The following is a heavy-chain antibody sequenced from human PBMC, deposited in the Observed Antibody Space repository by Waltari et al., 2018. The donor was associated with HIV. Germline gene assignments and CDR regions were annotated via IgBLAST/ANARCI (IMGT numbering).Heavy chain of an antibody. CDR1: GFLFSIID. Sequence: HVCLVESGGGGVQPGGSLILSCAASGFLFSIIDIHWVRQAPGKGLEWVAVIGNDGTKKDFADSVKGRFTISRDNSKNTLYQQMNSLRAEDTAVYYCARDSHYYDSTPFDYWGQGTLVTVSS. CDR2: IGNDGTKK. D-gene: IGHD3-22*01. CDR3: ARDSHYYDSTPFDY. V-gene: IGHV3-33*01. J-gene: IGHJ4*02.